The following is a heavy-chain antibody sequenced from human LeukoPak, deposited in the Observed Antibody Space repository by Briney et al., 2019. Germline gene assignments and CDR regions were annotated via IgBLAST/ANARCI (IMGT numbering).Heavy chain of an antibody. CDR1: GYSLTSYA. Sequence: ASVKVSCKASGYSLTSYALNWVRQAPGQGFEWMGWINTNTGNPTYTQGFTGRFVFSLDTSVSTAHLQISSLKAEDTAVYFCARGRGASSGSGSHGTTSSYYMDVWGKGTTVTVSS. V-gene: IGHV7-4-1*02. J-gene: IGHJ6*03. CDR3: ARGRGASSGSGSHGTTSSYYMDV. CDR2: INTNTGNP. D-gene: IGHD3-10*01.